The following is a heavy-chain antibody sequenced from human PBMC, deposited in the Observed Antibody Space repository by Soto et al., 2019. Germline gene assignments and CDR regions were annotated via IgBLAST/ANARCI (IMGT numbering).Heavy chain of an antibody. CDR3: SKSLGSGTYYLPSHY. V-gene: IGHV3-NL1*01. Sequence: GGSLRLSCAASGFTFSSYWMHWVRQAPGKGLVWVSRIKYYADSVKGRFTISRDNSKNTLYLQMDSLRTEDTAVYYCSKSLGSGTYYLPSHYWGQGSLVTVSS. J-gene: IGHJ4*02. CDR2: IK. D-gene: IGHD3-10*01. CDR1: GFTFSSYW.